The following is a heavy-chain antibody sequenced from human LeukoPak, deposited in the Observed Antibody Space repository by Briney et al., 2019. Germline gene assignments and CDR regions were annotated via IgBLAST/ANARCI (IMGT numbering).Heavy chain of an antibody. CDR2: IYYSGNT. CDR1: GGSISSYY. Sequence: SETLSLTCTVSGGSISSYYWSWIRQPPGKGLEWIGYIYYSGNTNYNPSLKSRVTISVDTSKNQFSLKLSSVTAADMAVYYCARTQYYYDSSGYYPLIDYWGQGTLVTVSS. D-gene: IGHD3-22*01. J-gene: IGHJ4*02. V-gene: IGHV4-59*08. CDR3: ARTQYYYDSSGYYPLIDY.